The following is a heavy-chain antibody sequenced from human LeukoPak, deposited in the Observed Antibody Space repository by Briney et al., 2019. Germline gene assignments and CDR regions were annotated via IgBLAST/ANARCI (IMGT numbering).Heavy chain of an antibody. CDR2: IYYSGST. J-gene: IGHJ4*02. V-gene: IGHV4-59*08. Sequence: SETLSLTCTVSGGSISSYYWSWIRQPPGKGLEWIGYIYYSGSTNYNPSLKSRVTISVDTSKNQFSLKLSSVTAADTAVYYCARHSSGWYGGFDYWGQGTLVTVCS. D-gene: IGHD6-19*01. CDR3: ARHSSGWYGGFDY. CDR1: GGSISSYY.